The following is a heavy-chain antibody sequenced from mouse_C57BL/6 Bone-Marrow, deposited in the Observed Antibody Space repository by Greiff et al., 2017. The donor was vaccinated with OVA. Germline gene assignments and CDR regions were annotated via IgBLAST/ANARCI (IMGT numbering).Heavy chain of an antibody. Sequence: EVKLVESGPELVKPGASVKIPCKASGYTFTDYNMDWVKQSHGKSLEWIGDINPNNGGTIYNQKFKGKATLTVDKSSSTAYMELRSLTSEDTAVYYCARVITTVAPYAMDCWGQGTSVTVSS. CDR1: GYTFTDYN. V-gene: IGHV1-18*01. J-gene: IGHJ4*01. D-gene: IGHD1-1*01. CDR3: ARVITTVAPYAMDC. CDR2: INPNNGGT.